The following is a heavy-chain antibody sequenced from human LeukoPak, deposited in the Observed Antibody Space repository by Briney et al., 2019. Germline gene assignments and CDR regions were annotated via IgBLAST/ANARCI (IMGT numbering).Heavy chain of an antibody. Sequence: GGSLRLSCAASGFTFSSYWMSWVRQAPGKGLEWVANIKQDGSEKYYVDSVKGRFTISRDYAKNSLYLQMNSLRAEDTAVYYCARVVEHYYDSSGYYFDYWGQGTLVTVSS. J-gene: IGHJ4*02. CDR2: IKQDGSEK. CDR1: GFTFSSYW. CDR3: ARVVEHYYDSSGYYFDY. D-gene: IGHD3-22*01. V-gene: IGHV3-7*01.